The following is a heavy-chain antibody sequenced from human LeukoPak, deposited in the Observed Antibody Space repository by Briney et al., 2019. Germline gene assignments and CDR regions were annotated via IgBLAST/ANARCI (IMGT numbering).Heavy chain of an antibody. CDR2: INTGNGNT. CDR3: ARDNSVGDIAWWFDP. D-gene: IGHD3-10*01. J-gene: IGHJ5*02. Sequence: ASVKVSCKASGYSFTSFAMHWVRQAPGQRPEWMGWINTGNGNTKYSQELQGRVTITRDTSASTGYMELSGLTSEDMAVYYCARDNSVGDIAWWFDPWGQGTLVTVSS. V-gene: IGHV1-3*03. CDR1: GYSFTSFA.